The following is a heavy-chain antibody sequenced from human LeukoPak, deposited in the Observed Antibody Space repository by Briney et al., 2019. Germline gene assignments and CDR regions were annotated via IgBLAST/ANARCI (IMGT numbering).Heavy chain of an antibody. CDR3: ARDRSIAVAGTLYYYYYYGMDV. CDR1: GLTFNTYS. CDR2: ISAGSGAI. V-gene: IGHV3-21*04. J-gene: IGHJ6*02. Sequence: PGGSLRLSCAAPGLTFNTYSMNWVRQAPGKGLEWVSSISAGSGAIYYADSVKGRFTISRDNAKNSLYLQMNSLRAEDTAVYYCARDRSIAVAGTLYYYYYYGMDVWGQGTTVTVSS. D-gene: IGHD6-19*01.